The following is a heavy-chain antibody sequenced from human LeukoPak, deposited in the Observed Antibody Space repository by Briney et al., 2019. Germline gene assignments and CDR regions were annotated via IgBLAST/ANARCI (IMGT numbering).Heavy chain of an antibody. CDR3: ARATYLYGGPDY. Sequence: ASVKVSCKASGYTFTGYYMHWVRQAPGQGLEWMGWINPNSGGTNYAQKFRGRVTMTRDTSISTAYMELSRLRSDDTAVYYCARATYLYGGPDYWGQGTLVTVSS. V-gene: IGHV1-2*02. CDR2: INPNSGGT. CDR1: GYTFTGYY. J-gene: IGHJ4*02. D-gene: IGHD4-23*01.